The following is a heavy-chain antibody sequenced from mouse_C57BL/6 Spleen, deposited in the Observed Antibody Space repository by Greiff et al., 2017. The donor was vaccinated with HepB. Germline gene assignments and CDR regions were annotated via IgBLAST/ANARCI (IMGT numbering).Heavy chain of an antibody. CDR2: IDPSDSYT. V-gene: IGHV1-69*01. D-gene: IGHD2-5*01. CDR3: ARSYSNFTLYYARDY. Sequence: QVQLQQPGAELVMPGASVKLSCKASGYTFTSYWMHWVKQRPGQGLEWIGAIDPSDSYTNYNQKFKGKSTLTVDKSSSTAYMQLSSLTSEDAAVYYWARSYSNFTLYYARDYWGQGTSVTVSS. CDR1: GYTFTSYW. J-gene: IGHJ4*01.